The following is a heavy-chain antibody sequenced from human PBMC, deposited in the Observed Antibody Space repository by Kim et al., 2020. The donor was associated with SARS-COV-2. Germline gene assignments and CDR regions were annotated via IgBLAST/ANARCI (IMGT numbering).Heavy chain of an antibody. J-gene: IGHJ4*02. CDR1: GYRFSDIY. D-gene: IGHD6-19*01. CDR3: ARGPISGAFDY. CDR2: INPKDGGT. Sequence: ASVKVSCKASGYRFSDIYIHWLRQAPGQGPEWMGWINPKDGGTNYPQKFQGRVTMTRDMSITTVYMDLSRLRFDDTAVYYCARGPISGAFDYWGEGTLVTVSP. V-gene: IGHV1-2*02.